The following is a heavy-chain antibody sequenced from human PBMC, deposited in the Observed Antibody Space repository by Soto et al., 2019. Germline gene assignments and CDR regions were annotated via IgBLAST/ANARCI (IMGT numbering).Heavy chain of an antibody. D-gene: IGHD2-15*01. Sequence: QVQLQESGPGLVKPSQTLSLTCTVSGGSISSGDYYWSWIRQPPGKGLEWIGYIYYSGSTYYNPSPKRRVTRSVDASKNQCSLKLSSVTAADTAVYYCARARGARYFHYWGQGTLVTVSS. CDR3: ARARGARYFHY. J-gene: IGHJ4*02. V-gene: IGHV4-30-4*01. CDR2: IYYSGST. CDR1: GGSISSGDYY.